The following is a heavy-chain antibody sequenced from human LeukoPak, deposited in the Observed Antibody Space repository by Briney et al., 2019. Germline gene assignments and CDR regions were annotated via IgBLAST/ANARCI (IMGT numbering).Heavy chain of an antibody. CDR1: GFTFTSYG. Sequence: GGSLSLSCAASGFTFTSYGMHWVRQAPGKGLEWVAVISYDGSNKYYADSVKGRFTVSRDNSKNTLYLQMNSLRAEDTAVYYCARDYYDSSGYPSWGQGTLVTVSS. D-gene: IGHD3-22*01. V-gene: IGHV3-30*03. CDR3: ARDYYDSSGYPS. J-gene: IGHJ5*02. CDR2: ISYDGSNK.